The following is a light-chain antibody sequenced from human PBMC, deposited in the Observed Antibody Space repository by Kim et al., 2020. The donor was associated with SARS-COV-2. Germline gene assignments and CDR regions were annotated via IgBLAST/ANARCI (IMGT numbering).Light chain of an antibody. CDR1: NIGDKS. CDR3: QVWDSTSDPVI. Sequence: PGKTARISCGGDNIGDKSVHWYQKKPGQAPVLVIHYNSDRPSGIPERFSGANSGNTATLTISGVDAGDEADYYCQVWDSTSDPVIFGGGTQLTVL. V-gene: IGLV3-21*01. J-gene: IGLJ2*01. CDR2: YNS.